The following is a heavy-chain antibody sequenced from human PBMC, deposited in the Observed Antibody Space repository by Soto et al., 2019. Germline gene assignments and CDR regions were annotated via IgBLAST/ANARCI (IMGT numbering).Heavy chain of an antibody. J-gene: IGHJ3*02. Sequence: GGSLRLSCAASGFTFSSYSMNWVRQAPGKGLEWVSYISSSSSTIYYADSVKGRFTISRDNAKNSLYLQMNSLRDEDTAVYYCARHGYYDFWSGYYADAFDIWGQGTMVTVSS. D-gene: IGHD3-3*01. CDR2: ISSSSSTI. CDR1: GFTFSSYS. V-gene: IGHV3-48*02. CDR3: ARHGYYDFWSGYYADAFDI.